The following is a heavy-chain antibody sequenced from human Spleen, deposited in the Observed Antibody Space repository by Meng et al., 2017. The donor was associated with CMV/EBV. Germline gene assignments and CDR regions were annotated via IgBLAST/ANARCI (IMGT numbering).Heavy chain of an antibody. CDR1: GFTFRSYS. V-gene: IGHV3-21*05. Sequence: GESLKISCAASGFTFRSYSMNWIRQAPGKGPEWVSFIDRSSSYMYYADSVKGRFTISRDNGKNALYLQMNSLRVEDTAVYYCARVCDYWGQGSLVTVSS. CDR3: ARVCDY. J-gene: IGHJ4*02. CDR2: IDRSSSYM.